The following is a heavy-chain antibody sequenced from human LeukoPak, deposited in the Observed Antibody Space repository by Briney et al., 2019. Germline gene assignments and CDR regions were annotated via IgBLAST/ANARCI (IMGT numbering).Heavy chain of an antibody. CDR2: ISGSGGST. D-gene: IGHD3-22*01. V-gene: IGHV3-23*01. CDR3: AKEGYYYDSSGYYDY. CDR1: GFIFSSYA. J-gene: IGHJ4*02. Sequence: GGSLRLSCAASGFIFSSYAMSWVRQAPGKGLEWVSAISGSGGSTYYADSVKGRFTISRDNSKNALYLQMNSLRAEDTAVYYCAKEGYYYDSSGYYDYWGQGTLVTVSS.